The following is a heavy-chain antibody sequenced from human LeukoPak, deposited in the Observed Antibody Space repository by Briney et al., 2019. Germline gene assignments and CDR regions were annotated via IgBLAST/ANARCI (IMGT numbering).Heavy chain of an antibody. CDR2: IIPILGIA. V-gene: IGHV1-69*04. CDR3: ARGSSIAAAGFSLGY. D-gene: IGHD6-13*01. CDR1: GYTFTSYG. Sequence: SVKVSCKASGYTFTSYGISWVRQAPGQGLEWMGRIIPILGIANYAQKFQGRVTITADKSTSTAYMELSSLRSEDTAVYYCARGSSIAAAGFSLGYWGQGTLVTVSS. J-gene: IGHJ4*02.